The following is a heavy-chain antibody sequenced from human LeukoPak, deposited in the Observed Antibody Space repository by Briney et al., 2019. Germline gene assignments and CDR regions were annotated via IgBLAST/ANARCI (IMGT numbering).Heavy chain of an antibody. J-gene: IGHJ4*02. CDR1: GFTFSRYW. Sequence: GGSLRLSCVASGFTFSRYWMHWVRQAPGKGLVCVSRINSDGRSTNYADSVKGRFSISRDNAENTLYLQMNSLRVEDTAVYYCVRGADTGYSSDSWGQGTLVTVSS. D-gene: IGHD3-9*01. CDR2: INSDGRST. CDR3: VRGADTGYSSDS. V-gene: IGHV3-74*01.